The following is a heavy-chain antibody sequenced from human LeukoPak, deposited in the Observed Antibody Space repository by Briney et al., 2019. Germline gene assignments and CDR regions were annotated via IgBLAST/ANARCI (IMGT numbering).Heavy chain of an antibody. V-gene: IGHV4-30-2*01. D-gene: IGHD2-8*02. J-gene: IGHJ3*02. CDR3: ARGLLLSAVSLPGGAFEI. Sequence: PSETLSLTCTVSGGSISSGGYSWSWIRQPPGKGLEWIGYIYHSGSTYYNPSLKSRVTISVDRSKNQFSLKLSSVTAADTAVYYCARGLLLSAVSLPGGAFEIWGQGTMVTVSS. CDR1: GGSISSGGYS. CDR2: IYHSGST.